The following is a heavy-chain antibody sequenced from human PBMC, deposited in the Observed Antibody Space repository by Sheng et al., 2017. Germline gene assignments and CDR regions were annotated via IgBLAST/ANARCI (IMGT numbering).Heavy chain of an antibody. Sequence: QVQLVQSGAEVKKSGTSVKVSCKTSDYRFTTSAFTWVRQAPGQGLEWMGWISVYNGDTDYAQNLQGRVTMTADTSTSTAYMELRSLRSDDTAVYYCARVAGGVLGDIFYYYYYMDVWGKGTTVTVS. D-gene: IGHD3-10*01. CDR3: ARVAGGVLGDIFYYYYYMDV. J-gene: IGHJ6*03. CDR2: ISVYNGDT. V-gene: IGHV1-18*01. CDR1: DYRFTTSA.